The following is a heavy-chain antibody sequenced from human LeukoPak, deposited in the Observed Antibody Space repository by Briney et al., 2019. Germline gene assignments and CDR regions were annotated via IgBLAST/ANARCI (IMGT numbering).Heavy chain of an antibody. CDR2: LYTGGST. CDR1: GFTVSRNY. Sequence: GGSLRLSCAASGFTVSRNYMSWVRQAPGKGLEWVSVLYTGGSTYYADSVKGRFTISRDNSKNTLYLQMDSLRVEDTAVYYCARDWGVSARPGYMDVWGKGTTVTVSS. D-gene: IGHD6-6*01. J-gene: IGHJ6*03. V-gene: IGHV3-66*01. CDR3: ARDWGVSARPGYMDV.